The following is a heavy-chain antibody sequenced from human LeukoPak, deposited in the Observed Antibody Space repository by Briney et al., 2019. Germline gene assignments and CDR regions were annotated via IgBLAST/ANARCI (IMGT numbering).Heavy chain of an antibody. Sequence: SETLSLTCAVYGGSFSGYYWSWIRQPPVKGLEWIGEINHSGSTNYNPSLKSRVTISVDTSKNQFSLKLSSVTAADTAVYYCARGWYDFDYWGQGTLVTVSS. CDR1: GGSFSGYY. D-gene: IGHD1-14*01. J-gene: IGHJ4*02. CDR3: ARGWYDFDY. V-gene: IGHV4-34*01. CDR2: INHSGST.